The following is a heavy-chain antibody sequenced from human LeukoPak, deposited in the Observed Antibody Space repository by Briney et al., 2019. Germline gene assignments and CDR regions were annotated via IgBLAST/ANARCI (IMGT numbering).Heavy chain of an antibody. CDR2: IPYDGSSK. CDR1: GFTFRSYG. D-gene: IGHD3-16*01. CDR3: VKNKGGPSLSNWFAP. J-gene: IGHJ5*02. Sequence: GGSLRLSCAASGFTFRSYGMHWVRQAPGKGLEWVAAIPYDGSSKYYLDSVKGRFTISRDNSKNTMYLQMNSLRAEDTAVYFFVKNKGGPSLSNWFAPGGKETPLTVSS. V-gene: IGHV3-30*02.